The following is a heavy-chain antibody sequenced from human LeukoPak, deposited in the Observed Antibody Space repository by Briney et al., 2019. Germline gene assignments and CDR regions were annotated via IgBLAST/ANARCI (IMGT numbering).Heavy chain of an antibody. J-gene: IGHJ4*02. CDR1: GDSISSYY. D-gene: IGHD3-10*01. CDR2: IYYSGTT. V-gene: IGHV4-59*01. Sequence: SETLSLTCTVSGDSISSYYWSWIRQPPGKGLEWIGYIYYSGTTNYNPSLESRVTISVDTSKNQFSLKLSSVTAADTAVYYCARVLGYYGSGSFDYWGQGTLVTVSS. CDR3: ARVLGYYGSGSFDY.